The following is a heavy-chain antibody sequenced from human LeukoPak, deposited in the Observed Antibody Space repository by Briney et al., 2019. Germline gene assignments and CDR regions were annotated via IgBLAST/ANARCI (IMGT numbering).Heavy chain of an antibody. D-gene: IGHD6-6*01. CDR3: ARDIPYSSSSFDY. V-gene: IGHV4-4*07. CDR2: MYASGST. Sequence: PSETLSLTCTVSGDPFSSYYWSWIRQPAGKGLEWIGRMYASGSTDYNPSLKSRVTMSVDTSKNQFSLKLRSVTAADTAVYYCARDIPYSSSSFDYWGQGTLVTVSS. J-gene: IGHJ4*02. CDR1: GDPFSSYY.